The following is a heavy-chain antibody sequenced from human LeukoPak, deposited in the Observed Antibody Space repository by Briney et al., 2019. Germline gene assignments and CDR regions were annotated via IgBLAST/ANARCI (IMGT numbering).Heavy chain of an antibody. V-gene: IGHV4-34*01. Sequence: SETLSLTCAVYGGSLSGYYWSWIRQPPGKGLEWIGEINHSGSTNYNPSLKSRVTISVDTSKNQFSLKLSSVTAADTAVYYCARERDYDSSGYSYYYYYMDVWGKGTTVTVSS. CDR2: INHSGST. CDR3: ARERDYDSSGYSYYYYYMDV. J-gene: IGHJ6*03. CDR1: GGSLSGYY. D-gene: IGHD3-22*01.